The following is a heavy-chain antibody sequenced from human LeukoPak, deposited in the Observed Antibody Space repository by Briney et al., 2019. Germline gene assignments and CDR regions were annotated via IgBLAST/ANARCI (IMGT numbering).Heavy chain of an antibody. Sequence: GESLKISCKGSGYSFTSYWIGWVRQMPGKGLEWMGIIHPGDSDTRYSPSFQGQVTISVDKSTSTAYLHWSSLKASDTAIYYCARRPGYNSELTEVAFNIWGQGTKVTVSS. CDR1: GYSFTSYW. V-gene: IGHV5-51*01. D-gene: IGHD5-24*01. CDR2: IHPGDSDT. J-gene: IGHJ3*02. CDR3: ARRPGYNSELTEVAFNI.